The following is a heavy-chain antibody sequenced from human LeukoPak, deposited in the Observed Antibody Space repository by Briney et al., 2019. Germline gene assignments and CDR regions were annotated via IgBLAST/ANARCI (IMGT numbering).Heavy chain of an antibody. D-gene: IGHD3-22*01. V-gene: IGHV4-39*01. CDR2: IYYSGST. J-gene: IGHJ4*02. CDR1: GGSISSSSYY. CDR3: ARRTYYYDKPFDY. Sequence: SETLSLTCTVSGGSISSSSYYWGWIRQPPGKGLEWIGSIYYSGSTYYNPSLKSRVTISVDTSKNQFSLKLSSVTAADTAVYYCARRTYYYDKPFDYWGQGTLVTVSS.